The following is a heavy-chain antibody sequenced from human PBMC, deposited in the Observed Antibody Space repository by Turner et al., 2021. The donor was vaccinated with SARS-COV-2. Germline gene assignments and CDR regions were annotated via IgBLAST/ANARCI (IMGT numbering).Heavy chain of an antibody. CDR3: ATGVAVAGTPSKYYYYYGMDV. CDR2: FDPEDRET. Sequence: QVQLVQSGAEVKKPGASVKVSCKVSGYTLTELSMHWVRQAPGKGLEWMGGFDPEDRETIYAQKFQGRVTMTEDTSTDTAYRERSSLRCEDTAVYYCATGVAVAGTPSKYYYYYGMDVWGQGTTVTVSS. CDR1: GYTLTELS. V-gene: IGHV1-24*01. D-gene: IGHD6-19*01. J-gene: IGHJ6*02.